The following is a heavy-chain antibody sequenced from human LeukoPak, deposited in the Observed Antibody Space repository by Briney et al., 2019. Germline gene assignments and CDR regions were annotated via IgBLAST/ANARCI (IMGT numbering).Heavy chain of an antibody. CDR3: AKERELLWFGELADLDY. Sequence: TGGSLRLSCAASGFTFSSYGMHWVRQAPGKGLEWAAVISYDGSNKYYADSVKGRFTISRDNSKNTLYPQMNSLRAEDTAVYYCAKERELLWFGELADLDYWGQGTLVTVSS. J-gene: IGHJ4*02. D-gene: IGHD3-10*01. CDR1: GFTFSSYG. CDR2: ISYDGSNK. V-gene: IGHV3-30*18.